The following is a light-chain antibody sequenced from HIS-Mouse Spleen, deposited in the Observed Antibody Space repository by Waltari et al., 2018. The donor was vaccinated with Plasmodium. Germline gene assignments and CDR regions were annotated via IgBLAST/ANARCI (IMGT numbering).Light chain of an antibody. J-gene: IGLJ3*02. Sequence: QSALTQPASVSGPPGQSITTPCTGISSDVGSYNLVSGYQQHPGKAPKLMIYEGSKRPSGVSNRFSGSKSGNTASLTISGLQAEDEADYYCCSYAGSSTWVFGGGTKLTVL. CDR2: EGS. CDR1: SSDVGSYNL. CDR3: CSYAGSSTWV. V-gene: IGLV2-23*01.